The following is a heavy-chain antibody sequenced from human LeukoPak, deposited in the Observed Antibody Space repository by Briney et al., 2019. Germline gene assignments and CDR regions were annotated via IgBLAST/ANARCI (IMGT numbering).Heavy chain of an antibody. CDR3: ARDLFITMIVVVTKDAFDI. J-gene: IGHJ3*02. Sequence: ASVKVSCKASGYTFTGYYMHWVRQAPGQGLEWMGRISPNSGGTNYAQKFQGRVTMTRDTSISTAYMELSRLRSDDTAVYYCARDLFITMIVVVTKDAFDIWGQGTMVTVSS. CDR2: ISPNSGGT. D-gene: IGHD3-22*01. CDR1: GYTFTGYY. V-gene: IGHV1-2*06.